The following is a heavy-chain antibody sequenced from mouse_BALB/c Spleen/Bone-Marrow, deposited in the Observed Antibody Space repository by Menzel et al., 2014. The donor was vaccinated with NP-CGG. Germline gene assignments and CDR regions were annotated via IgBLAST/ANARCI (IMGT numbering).Heavy chain of an antibody. D-gene: IGHD2-3*01. J-gene: IGHJ2*01. CDR1: GYTFTSYW. V-gene: IGHV1-69*02. CDR2: IYPSGSYT. CDR3: TRGSYDLDY. Sequence: VQLQQSGAELVRPGASVKLSCKASGYTFTSYWINWVNQRPGQGLEWIGNIYPSGSYTNYNQKFKDKATLAVDKSSSTAYMQLSSPTSEDSAVYYCTRGSYDLDYWGQGTTLTVSS.